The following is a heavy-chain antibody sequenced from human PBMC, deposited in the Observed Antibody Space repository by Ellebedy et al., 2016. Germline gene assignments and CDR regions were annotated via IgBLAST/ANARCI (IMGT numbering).Heavy chain of an antibody. J-gene: IGHJ4*02. D-gene: IGHD3-22*01. Sequence: HTGGSLRLSCAASGFTFSAYWVHWVRQAPGKGLVWVSHVKSDGSGTYADSVKGRFTISRDSAGNTVYLQMSSLRVEDTAIYYCTTGAGRYYDYWGQGTLVTVSS. V-gene: IGHV3-74*01. CDR2: VKSDGSGT. CDR1: GFTFSAYW. CDR3: TTGAGRYYDY.